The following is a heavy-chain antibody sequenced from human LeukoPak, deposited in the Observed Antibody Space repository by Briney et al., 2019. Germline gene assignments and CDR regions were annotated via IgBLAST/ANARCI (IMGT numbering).Heavy chain of an antibody. V-gene: IGHV4-31*03. CDR1: GGSISSGGYY. CDR3: ARTGQDWSFDY. J-gene: IGHJ4*02. Sequence: SETLSLTCTVSGGSISSGGYYWSWIRQHPGRGLEWIGYIYYSGSTYYNPSLKSRVNISVDTSKTQFSLKLSSVTAADTAVYSCARTGQDWSFDYWGQGTLVTVSS. D-gene: IGHD3-9*01. CDR2: IYYSGST.